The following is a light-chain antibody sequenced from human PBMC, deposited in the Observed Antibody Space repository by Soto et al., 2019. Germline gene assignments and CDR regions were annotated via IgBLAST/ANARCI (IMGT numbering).Light chain of an antibody. V-gene: IGKV3-20*01. Sequence: EIGLTQSPATLSLSPGDRATLSCRASQSVSRYLAWYQQKPGQAPRLLIHDTSTRATGVPDRFSGSGSGTDFTLTISRLEPEDFAVYYCQHYGSSPPEFTFGPGTKVDSK. CDR1: QSVSRY. J-gene: IGKJ3*01. CDR2: DTS. CDR3: QHYGSSPPEFT.